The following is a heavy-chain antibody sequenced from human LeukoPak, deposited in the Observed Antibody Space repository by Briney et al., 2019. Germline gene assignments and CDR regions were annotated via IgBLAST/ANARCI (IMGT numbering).Heavy chain of an antibody. CDR3: ARANYRKVYYYYGMDV. CDR1: GGSFSGYY. V-gene: IGHV4-34*01. Sequence: SETLSLTCAVYGGSFSGYYWSWIRQPPGKGLEWIGEINHSGSTNYNPSLKSRVTISVGTSKNQFSLKLSSVTAADTAVYYCARANYRKVYYYYGMDVWGQGTTVTVSS. D-gene: IGHD1-7*01. CDR2: INHSGST. J-gene: IGHJ6*02.